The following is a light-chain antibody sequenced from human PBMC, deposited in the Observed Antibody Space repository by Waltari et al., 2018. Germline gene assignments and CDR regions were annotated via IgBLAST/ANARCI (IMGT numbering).Light chain of an antibody. V-gene: IGKV4-1*01. J-gene: IGKJ1*01. CDR2: WAS. Sequence: DIVMTQSPDSLAVSLGERVTINCKSSQSVLYSSNSQNYLAWYQQKPGQPPKLVIYWASARESGVPDRFRGSGSGTDFTLTISSLQAEDVAVYYCQQYYDIPWTFGQGTKVEIK. CDR3: QQYYDIPWT. CDR1: QSVLYSSNSQNY.